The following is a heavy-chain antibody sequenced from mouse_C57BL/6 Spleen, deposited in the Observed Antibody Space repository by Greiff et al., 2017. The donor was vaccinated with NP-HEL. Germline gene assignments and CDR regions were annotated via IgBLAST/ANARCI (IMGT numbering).Heavy chain of an antibody. CDR3: ARRGHYYAMDY. J-gene: IGHJ4*01. CDR1: GYTFTSYW. V-gene: IGHV1-64*01. CDR2: IHPNSGST. Sequence: QVQLQQSGAELVKPGASVKLSCKASGYTFTSYWMHWVKQRPGQGLEWIGMIHPNSGSTNYNEKFKSKATLTVDKSSSTAYMQLSSLTSEDSAVYYCARRGHYYAMDYWGQGTSVTVSS.